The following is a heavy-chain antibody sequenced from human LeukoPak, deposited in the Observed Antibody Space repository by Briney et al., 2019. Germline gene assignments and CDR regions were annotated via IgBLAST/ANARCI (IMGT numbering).Heavy chain of an antibody. CDR3: AKDLGVEYYFDY. D-gene: IGHD3-16*01. V-gene: IGHV3-30*02. CDR2: IRYDGSNK. CDR1: GFTFSSYG. Sequence: PGGSLRLSCAASGFTFSSYGMHWVRQAPGKGLEWVAFIRYDGSNKYYADSVKGRFTISRDNSKNTLYLQMNSLRAEDTAVYYCAKDLGVEYYFDYWGQGTLVTVSS. J-gene: IGHJ4*02.